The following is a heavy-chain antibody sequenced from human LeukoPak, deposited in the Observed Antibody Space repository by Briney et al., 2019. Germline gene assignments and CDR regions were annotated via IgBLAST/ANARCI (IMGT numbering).Heavy chain of an antibody. J-gene: IGHJ4*02. Sequence: SGTLSLTCTVSGGSISSSSYYWGWIRQPPGKGLEWIGSIYYSGSTYYNPSLKSRVTISVDTSKNQFSLKLSSVTAADTAVYYCARVPGITIFWGPDYWGQGTLVTVSS. CDR1: GGSISSSSYY. CDR2: IYYSGST. V-gene: IGHV4-39*07. CDR3: ARVPGITIFWGPDY. D-gene: IGHD3-9*01.